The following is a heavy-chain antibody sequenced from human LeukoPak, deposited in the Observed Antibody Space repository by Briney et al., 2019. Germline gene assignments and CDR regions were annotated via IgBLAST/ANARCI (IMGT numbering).Heavy chain of an antibody. D-gene: IGHD6-25*01. CDR2: ISTYNGDT. CDR1: GYTFNTYG. V-gene: IGHV1-18*01. J-gene: IGHJ4*02. Sequence: ASVKVSCKASGYTFNTYGISWVRQAPGQGLEWMGWISTYNGDTNYVQNLQGRVTMTTDTSTSTAYMELMSLRSDDTAVYYCLRDAQRPRLTPGYWGQGTLVTVSS. CDR3: LRDAQRPRLTPGY.